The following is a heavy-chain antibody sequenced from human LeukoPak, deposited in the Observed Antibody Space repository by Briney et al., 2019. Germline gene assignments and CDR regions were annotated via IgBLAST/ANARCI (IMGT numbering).Heavy chain of an antibody. Sequence: GGSLRLSCAVSGLTFSSYWMRWVRQAPGKGLVWVSRINREGSSTSYADSVKGRFTISRDNAKNTLYLQMNSLRAEDAAVYYCASRDQSCSGDTCYPIDYWGQGTLVTVSS. CDR2: INREGSST. D-gene: IGHD2-15*01. CDR1: GLTFSSYW. V-gene: IGHV3-74*01. J-gene: IGHJ4*02. CDR3: ASRDQSCSGDTCYPIDY.